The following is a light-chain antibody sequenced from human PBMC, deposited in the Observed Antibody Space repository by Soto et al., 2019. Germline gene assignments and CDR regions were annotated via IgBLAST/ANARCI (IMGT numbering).Light chain of an antibody. V-gene: IGKV1-27*01. CDR2: AAS. CDR3: QKYNSAPLT. CDR1: QNITNN. J-gene: IGKJ4*01. Sequence: DRVTITCQASQNITNNLSWYQQKPGKVPKLLIYAASTLQSGVPSRFSGSGSGTDFTLTISSLQPEDVATYYCQKYNSAPLTFGGGTKVDIK.